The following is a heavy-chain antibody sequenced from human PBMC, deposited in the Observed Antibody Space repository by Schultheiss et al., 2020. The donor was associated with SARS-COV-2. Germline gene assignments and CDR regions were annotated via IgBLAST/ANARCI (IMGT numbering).Heavy chain of an antibody. Sequence: GGSLRLSCAASGFTFDDYAMHWVRQAPGKGLEWVSGISWNSNRIDYADSVKGRFTISRDNSKNTLYLQMNSLRAEDTAVYYCARDSRGRGAFYYGMDVWGQGTTVTVSS. D-gene: IGHD1-26*01. J-gene: IGHJ6*02. V-gene: IGHV3-9*01. CDR3: ARDSRGRGAFYYGMDV. CDR1: GFTFDDYA. CDR2: ISWNSNRI.